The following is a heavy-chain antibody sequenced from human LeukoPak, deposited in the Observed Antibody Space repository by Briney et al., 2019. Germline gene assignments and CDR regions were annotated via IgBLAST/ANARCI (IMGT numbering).Heavy chain of an antibody. CDR1: GYTFTGYY. CDR3: ARASQSSGYCFDP. Sequence: ASVKVSCKASGYTFTGYYMHWVRQAPGQGLEWMGWINPNSGGTNYAQKFQGRVTMTRDTSISTAYMELTRLRSDDTAVYYCARASQSSGYCFDPWGQGTLVTVSS. D-gene: IGHD2-15*01. V-gene: IGHV1-2*02. CDR2: INPNSGGT. J-gene: IGHJ5*02.